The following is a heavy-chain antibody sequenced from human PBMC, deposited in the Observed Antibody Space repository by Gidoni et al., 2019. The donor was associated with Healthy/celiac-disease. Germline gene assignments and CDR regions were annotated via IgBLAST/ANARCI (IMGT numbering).Heavy chain of an antibody. Sequence: EVQLVESGGGRVQPGGSAGLPCAASKVPCRSSGMYGVRQAPGKGLEWVSSISSSSSEIYYADSVKGRFTLSRHSDRISLYLQMNSLRAENTAVYYCAREGGGYCGSDCPFDYWGQGALVTVSS. CDR2: ISSSSSEI. D-gene: IGHD2-21*01. V-gene: IGHV3-21*01. J-gene: IGHJ4*02. CDR3: AREGGGYCGSDCPFDY. CDR1: KVPCRSSG.